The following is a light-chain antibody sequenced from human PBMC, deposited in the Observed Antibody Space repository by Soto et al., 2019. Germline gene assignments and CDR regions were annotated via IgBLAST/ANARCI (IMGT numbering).Light chain of an antibody. CDR3: QQRSNWPST. V-gene: IGKV3-11*01. CDR1: QSVSSY. Sequence: EIVLTQSPATLSLSPGERATLSCRASQSVSSYLAWYQQKPGQAPRLLIYDASNRATGIPARFTGSGSGTEFTLTISSLGPEDFAVYYCQQRSNWPSTFGQGTKVEIK. J-gene: IGKJ1*01. CDR2: DAS.